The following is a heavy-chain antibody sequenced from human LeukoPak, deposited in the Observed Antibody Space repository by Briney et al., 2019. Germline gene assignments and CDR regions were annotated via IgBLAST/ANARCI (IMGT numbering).Heavy chain of an antibody. CDR2: IYYSGST. D-gene: IGHD6-13*01. CDR3: ARGVIAAGGNDFDY. Sequence: SETLSLTCTVSGGSIRSGAYSWSWIRQPPGKGLEWIGYIYYSGSTYYNPSLKTRVSISLDTSKNQISLKLSSVTAADTAVYYCARGVIAAGGNDFDYWGQGTLVTVSS. J-gene: IGHJ4*02. CDR1: GGSIRSGAYS. V-gene: IGHV4-30-4*07.